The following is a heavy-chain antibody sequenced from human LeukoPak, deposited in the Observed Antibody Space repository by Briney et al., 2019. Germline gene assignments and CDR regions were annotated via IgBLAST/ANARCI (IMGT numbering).Heavy chain of an antibody. CDR3: AIRGSLTKYYFDY. Sequence: SETLSLTCTVSGGSISSSSYSWGWIRQPPGKWLEWIGSIYYSGSTYYNPSLKSRVTISVDTSKNQFSLKLSSVTAADTAVYYCAIRGSLTKYYFDYWGQGTLVTVSS. J-gene: IGHJ4*02. D-gene: IGHD3-10*01. V-gene: IGHV4-39*01. CDR1: GGSISSSSYS. CDR2: IYYSGST.